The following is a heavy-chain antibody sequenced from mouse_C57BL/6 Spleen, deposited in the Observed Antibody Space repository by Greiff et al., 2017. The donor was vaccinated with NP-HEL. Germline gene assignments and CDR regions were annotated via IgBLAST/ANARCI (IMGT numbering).Heavy chain of an antibody. Sequence: QVQLQQSGAELVRPGTSVKVSCKASGYAFTNYLIEWVKQRPGQGLEWIGVINPGSGGTNYNEKFKGKATLTADKSSSTAYMQLSSLTSEDSAVFFCARSVGDAMDCWGQGTSVTVSS. D-gene: IGHD1-1*02. V-gene: IGHV1-54*01. CDR1: GYAFTNYL. J-gene: IGHJ4*01. CDR3: ARSVGDAMDC. CDR2: INPGSGGT.